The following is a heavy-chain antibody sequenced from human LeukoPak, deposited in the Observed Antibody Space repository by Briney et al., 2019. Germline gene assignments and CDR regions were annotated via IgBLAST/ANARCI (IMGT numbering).Heavy chain of an antibody. V-gene: IGHV3-23*01. CDR1: GFTFSSYA. J-gene: IGHJ4*02. CDR2: ISGSGGST. CDR3: ARSAALIKDPYYFDY. Sequence: GGSLRLSCAASGFTFSSYAMSWVRQAPGKGLEWVSAISGSGGSTYYADSVKGRFTISRDNSKNTLYLQMNSLRAEDTAVYYCARSAALIKDPYYFDYWGQGTLVTVSS. D-gene: IGHD3-22*01.